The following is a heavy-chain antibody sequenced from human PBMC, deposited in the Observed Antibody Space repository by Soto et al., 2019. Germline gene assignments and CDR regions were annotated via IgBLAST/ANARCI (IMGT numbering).Heavy chain of an antibody. Sequence: ASVKVSCKASGGTFSSYAISWVRQAPGQGLEWMGGIIPIFGTANYAQKFQGRVTITADESTSTAYMELSSLRSEDTAVYYCARDSPGTSLSWFDPWGQGTLVTVSS. CDR1: GGTFSSYA. CDR2: IIPIFGTA. CDR3: ARDSPGTSLSWFDP. D-gene: IGHD1-1*01. V-gene: IGHV1-69*13. J-gene: IGHJ5*02.